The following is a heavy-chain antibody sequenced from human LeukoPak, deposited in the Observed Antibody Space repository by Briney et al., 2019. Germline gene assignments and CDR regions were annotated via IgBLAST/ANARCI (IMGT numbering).Heavy chain of an antibody. CDR2: IHYSGNT. CDR3: ARVTTAWYVIGY. Sequence: PSETLSLTCDVSGYSISNCDWWGWVRQPPGKGLQCIEYIHYSGNTNYNPSLKSRVSMSADASEIQFSLRLNSVTAADTATYYCARVTTAWYVIGYWGPGALVTVSS. CDR1: GYSISNCDW. V-gene: IGHV4-28*03. D-gene: IGHD6-13*01. J-gene: IGHJ4*02.